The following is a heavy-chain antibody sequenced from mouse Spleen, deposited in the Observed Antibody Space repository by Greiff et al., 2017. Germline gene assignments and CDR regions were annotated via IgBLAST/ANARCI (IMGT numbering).Heavy chain of an antibody. CDR1: GFTFSSYA. D-gene: IGHD1-1*02. CDR2: ISSGGGNT. Sequence: EVQLVESGGGLVKLGGSLKLSCAASGFTFSSYAMSWVRQTPEKRLEWVATISSGGGNTYYPDSVKGRFTISRDNAKNTLYLQMSSLKSEDTAMYYCARLGYYYGTGGGFAYWGQGTLVTVSA. V-gene: IGHV5-9-3*01. CDR3: ARLGYYYGTGGGFAY. J-gene: IGHJ3*01.